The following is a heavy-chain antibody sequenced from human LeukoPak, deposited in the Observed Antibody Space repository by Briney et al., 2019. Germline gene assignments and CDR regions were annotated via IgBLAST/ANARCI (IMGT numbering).Heavy chain of an antibody. D-gene: IGHD6-19*01. Sequence: ASVKVSCKASGYTFTSYDINWVRQHTGQGLEWMGWMNPNSGNTGYAQKFQGRVTMTRNNSISTAYMELSSLRSEDTAVYYCARVGYSSGWYEAFDIWGQGTMVTVSS. V-gene: IGHV1-8*01. CDR1: GYTFTSYD. CDR2: MNPNSGNT. CDR3: ARVGYSSGWYEAFDI. J-gene: IGHJ3*02.